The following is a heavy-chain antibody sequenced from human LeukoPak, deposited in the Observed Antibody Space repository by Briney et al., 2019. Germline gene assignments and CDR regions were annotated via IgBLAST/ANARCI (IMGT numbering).Heavy chain of an antibody. D-gene: IGHD3-3*01. CDR2: ISYDGSNK. J-gene: IGHJ6*02. V-gene: IGHV3-30*04. Sequence: GGSLRLSCAASGFTFSSYAMHWVRQAPGKGLEWVAVISYDGSNKYYADSVKDRFTISRDNSKNTLYLQMNSLRAEDTAVYYCARDTYYDFWSGSPYYYGMDVWGQGTTVTVSS. CDR3: ARDTYYDFWSGSPYYYGMDV. CDR1: GFTFSSYA.